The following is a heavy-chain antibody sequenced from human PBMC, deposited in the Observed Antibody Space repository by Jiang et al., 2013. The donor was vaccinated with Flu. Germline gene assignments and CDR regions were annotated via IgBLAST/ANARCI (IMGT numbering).Heavy chain of an antibody. CDR1: GYSFTAHD. V-gene: IGHV1-2*02. J-gene: IGHJ5*02. CDR3: TRLVRQVSSDT. Sequence: GAEVKKPGASVNVSCKAFGYSFTAHDIHWVRQAPGQGLEWMGWMHPSSGATGYAQKFQGRVSMTRDTSITTAYMELSRLRSDDTAIYYCTRLVRQVSSDTWGQGTLVTVSS. CDR2: MHPSSGAT. D-gene: IGHD2-8*02.